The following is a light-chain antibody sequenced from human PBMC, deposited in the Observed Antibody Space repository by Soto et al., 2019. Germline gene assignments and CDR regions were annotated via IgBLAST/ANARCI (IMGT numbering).Light chain of an antibody. CDR2: EVS. CDR1: SSDVGGFNY. CDR3: SSFTTSNTWV. V-gene: IGLV2-14*01. Sequence: QSALPQPASVSGSPGQSITISCTGTSSDVGGFNYVSWYQQYPGEAPKLLIYEVSTRPSGVSSRFSGSKSGNTASLTISGLQADDEGDYYCSSFTTSNTWVFGGGTQLTVL. J-gene: IGLJ3*02.